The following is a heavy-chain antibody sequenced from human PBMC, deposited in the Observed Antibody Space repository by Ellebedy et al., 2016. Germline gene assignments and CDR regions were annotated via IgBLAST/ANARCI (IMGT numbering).Heavy chain of an antibody. Sequence: SETLSLXXTISGGSINTYYWNWVRQSPGKGLEWIGYVYYTGSTTYNPSVESRLRISLDTSKSQVSLRLNSVTASDTAVYYCARGRAIMVFGVFMDVWGKGATVTVSS. V-gene: IGHV4-59*01. CDR3: ARGRAIMVFGVFMDV. J-gene: IGHJ6*04. D-gene: IGHD3/OR15-3a*01. CDR1: GGSINTYY. CDR2: VYYTGST.